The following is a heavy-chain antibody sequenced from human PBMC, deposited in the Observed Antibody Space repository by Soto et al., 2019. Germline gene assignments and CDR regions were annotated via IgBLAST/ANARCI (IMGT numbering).Heavy chain of an antibody. CDR1: GGTFSSYT. Sequence: SVKVSCEASGGTFSSYTISCVRQAPGQGLEWMGRIIPILGIANYAQKFQGRVTITADKSTSTAYMELNSLRAEDTAVYYCARDKKRWSYGDYRHYYYMDVWGKGTTVTVSS. CDR3: ARDKKRWSYGDYRHYYYMDV. D-gene: IGHD4-17*01. V-gene: IGHV1-69*04. CDR2: IIPILGIA. J-gene: IGHJ6*03.